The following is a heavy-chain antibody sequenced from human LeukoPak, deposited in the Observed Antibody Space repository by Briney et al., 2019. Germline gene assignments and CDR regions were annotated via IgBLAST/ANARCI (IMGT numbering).Heavy chain of an antibody. D-gene: IGHD3-22*01. J-gene: IGHJ3*02. Sequence: PGGSLRLSCAASGFTFSSYSMNWVRQAPGKGLEWVSSISSSSSYIYYADSVKGRFTISRDNAKNSLYLQMDSLRAEDTAVYYCARGSGYYDSSGRSPGGIWGQGTMVTVSS. CDR1: GFTFSSYS. CDR3: ARGSGYYDSSGRSPGGI. CDR2: ISSSSSYI. V-gene: IGHV3-21*01.